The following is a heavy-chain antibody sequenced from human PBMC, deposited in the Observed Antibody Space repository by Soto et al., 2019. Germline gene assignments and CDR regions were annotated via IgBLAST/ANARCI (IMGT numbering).Heavy chain of an antibody. Sequence: QVQLVQSGAEVKKPGSSVKVSCKASGGTFSSYAMSWVRQAPGQGLEWMGGIIPIFGTANYAQKFQGRVTITADESTSTAYMELSSLRSEDTAVYYCARVEDSGWGKNDAFDIWGQGTMVTVSS. CDR2: IIPIFGTA. CDR3: ARVEDSGWGKNDAFDI. D-gene: IGHD6-19*01. CDR1: GGTFSSYA. J-gene: IGHJ3*02. V-gene: IGHV1-69*01.